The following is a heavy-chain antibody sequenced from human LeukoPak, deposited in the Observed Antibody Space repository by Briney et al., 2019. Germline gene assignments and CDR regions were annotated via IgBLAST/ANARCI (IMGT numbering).Heavy chain of an antibody. J-gene: IGHJ4*02. CDR2: IYPGDSDT. Sequence: ETLSLTCTVSGGSISSYYWSWIRQPAGKGLEWMGIIYPGDSDTRYSPSFQGQVTISADKSISTAYLQWSSLKASDTAMYYCARQRGYYDSSGYYSDFGYWGQGTLVTVSS. D-gene: IGHD3-22*01. V-gene: IGHV5-51*01. CDR3: ARQRGYYDSSGYYSDFGY. CDR1: GGSISSYY.